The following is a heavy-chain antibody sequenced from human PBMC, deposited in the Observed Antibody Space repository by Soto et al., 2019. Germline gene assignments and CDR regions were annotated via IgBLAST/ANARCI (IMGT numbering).Heavy chain of an antibody. CDR2: ISGSGGST. J-gene: IGHJ4*02. CDR1: GFTFSSYA. V-gene: IGHV3-23*01. Sequence: GGSLRLSCAASGFTFSSYAMSWVRQAPGKGLEWVSAISGSGGSTYYADSVKGRFTISRDNSKNTLYLQMNSLRAEDTAVYYWAKVPVLVVAATHVFDYWGQGTLVTVSS. D-gene: IGHD2-15*01. CDR3: AKVPVLVVAATHVFDY.